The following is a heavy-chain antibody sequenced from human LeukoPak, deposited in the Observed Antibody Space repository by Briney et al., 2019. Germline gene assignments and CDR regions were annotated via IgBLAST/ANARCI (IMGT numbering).Heavy chain of an antibody. J-gene: IGHJ4*02. CDR1: GGSISSYY. CDR2: IYTSGST. D-gene: IGHD6-19*01. V-gene: IGHV4-4*07. CDR3: ARDNYPAVAGEYYFDY. Sequence: SETLSLTCTVSGGSISSYYWSWIRQPAGKGLEWIGRIYTSGSTNYNPSLKSRVTMSVDTSKNQFSLKLSSVTAADTAVYYCARDNYPAVAGEYYFDYWGQGTLVTVSP.